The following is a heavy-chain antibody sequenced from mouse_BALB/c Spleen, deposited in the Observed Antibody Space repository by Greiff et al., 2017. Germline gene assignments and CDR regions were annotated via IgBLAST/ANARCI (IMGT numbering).Heavy chain of an antibody. Sequence: EVKVVESGGGLVKPGGSLKLSCAASGFTFSSYAMSWVRQTPEKRLEWVASISSGGSTYYPDSVKGRFTISRDNARNILYLQMSSLRSEDTAMYYCASDGYYGYWYFDVWGAGTTVTVSS. CDR1: GFTFSSYA. V-gene: IGHV5-6-5*01. D-gene: IGHD2-3*01. J-gene: IGHJ1*01. CDR2: ISSGGST. CDR3: ASDGYYGYWYFDV.